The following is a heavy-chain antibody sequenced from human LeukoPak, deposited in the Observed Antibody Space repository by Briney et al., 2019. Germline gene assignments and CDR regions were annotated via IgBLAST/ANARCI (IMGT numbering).Heavy chain of an antibody. CDR2: ISAYNGYT. CDR1: GYTFTNYG. D-gene: IGHD1-26*01. J-gene: IGHJ3*02. CDR3: ARFARENAFDI. Sequence: ASVKVSCKASGYTFTNYGFSWVRQAPGQGLEWMGWISAYNGYTDYAQKFQFRVTMTTDTSTSTAYMELRSLRSDDTAVYYCARFARENAFDIWGQGTMVTVSS. V-gene: IGHV1-18*01.